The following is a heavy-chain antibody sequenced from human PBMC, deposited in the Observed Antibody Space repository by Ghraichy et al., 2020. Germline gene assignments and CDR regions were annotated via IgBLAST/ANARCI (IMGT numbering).Heavy chain of an antibody. Sequence: GGSLRLSCAASGFTFSSYAMSWVRQAPGKGLEWVSAISGSGGSTYYADSVKGRFTISRDNSKNTLYLQMNSLRAEDTAVYYCAKDLGGWYMINEPNWFDPWGQGTLVTVSS. V-gene: IGHV3-23*01. CDR3: AKDLGGWYMINEPNWFDP. CDR2: ISGSGGST. D-gene: IGHD6-19*01. J-gene: IGHJ5*02. CDR1: GFTFSSYA.